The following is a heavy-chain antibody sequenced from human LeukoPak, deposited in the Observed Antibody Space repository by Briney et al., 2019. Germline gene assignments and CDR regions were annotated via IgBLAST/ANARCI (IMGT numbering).Heavy chain of an antibody. J-gene: IGHJ3*02. V-gene: IGHV4-59*08. CDR3: ARLSEYSSSSIAFDI. D-gene: IGHD6-6*01. CDR1: GGSISSYY. CDR2: IYYSGST. Sequence: SETLSLTCTVSGGSISSYYWSWIRQPPGKGLEWIGYIYYSGSTNYNPSLKSRVAISVDTSKNQFSLKLSSVTAADTAVYYCARLSEYSSSSIAFDIWGQGTMVTVSS.